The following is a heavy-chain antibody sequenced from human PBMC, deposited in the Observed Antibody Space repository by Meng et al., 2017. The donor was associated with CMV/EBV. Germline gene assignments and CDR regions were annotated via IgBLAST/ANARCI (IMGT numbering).Heavy chain of an antibody. V-gene: IGHV4-30-4*08. D-gene: IGHD3-3*01. CDR3: ARDNRRSGVDY. J-gene: IGHJ4*02. CDR2: IYYSGST. CDR1: GSPISRGAYL. Sequence: HVHLQCSCPGAVKPSQPLALSCTVAGSPISRGAYLWICIRQPPGKGLVWMGYIYYSGSTYYYPSLKSRVTISVDTSKSQFSPKLSSVTAADTAVYYCARDNRRSGVDYWGQGTLVTVFS.